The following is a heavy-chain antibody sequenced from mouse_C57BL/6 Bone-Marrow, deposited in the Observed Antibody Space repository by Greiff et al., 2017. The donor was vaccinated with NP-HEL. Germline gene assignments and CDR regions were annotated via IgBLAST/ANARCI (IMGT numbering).Heavy chain of an antibody. J-gene: IGHJ4*01. CDR3: ARDAPSYDGYPYAMDY. V-gene: IGHV7-1*01. Sequence: EVQGVESGGGLVQSGRSLRLSCATSGFTFSDFYMEWVRQAPGKGLEWIAASRNKANDYTTEYSASVKGRFIVSRDTSQSILYLQMNALRAEDTAIYYCARDAPSYDGYPYAMDYWGQGTSVTVSS. CDR2: SRNKANDYTT. D-gene: IGHD2-3*01. CDR1: GFTFSDFY.